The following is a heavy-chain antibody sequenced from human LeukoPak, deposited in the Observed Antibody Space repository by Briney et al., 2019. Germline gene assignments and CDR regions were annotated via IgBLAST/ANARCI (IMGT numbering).Heavy chain of an antibody. J-gene: IGHJ4*02. CDR3: PKARTPSAYYYDSSGYYGGFDY. D-gene: IGHD3-22*01. V-gene: IGHV3-23*01. CDR2: ISGSGGST. CDR1: GFTFSSYA. Sequence: GGSLRLSCAASGFTFSSYAMSWVRQAPGKGLEWVSAISGSGGSTYYADSVKGRFTISRDNSKNTLYLQMNSLRAEDTAVYYCPKARTPSAYYYDSSGYYGGFDYWGQGTLVTVSS.